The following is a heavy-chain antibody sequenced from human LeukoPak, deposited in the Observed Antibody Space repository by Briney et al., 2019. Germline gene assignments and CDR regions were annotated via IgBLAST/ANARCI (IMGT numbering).Heavy chain of an antibody. CDR3: ARGHTDSIHH. CDR2: IVPTLGIT. CDR1: GDSFNRFT. J-gene: IGHJ4*02. Sequence: SVKVSCKPSGDSFNRFTVNWVRQAPGQGLEWMSRIVPTLGITNYAKEVQGRFTITADISPSAAYMELKNLTALDTAVDYCARGHTDSIHHWRQGTEVSVSS. V-gene: IGHV1-69*02. D-gene: IGHD5-18*01.